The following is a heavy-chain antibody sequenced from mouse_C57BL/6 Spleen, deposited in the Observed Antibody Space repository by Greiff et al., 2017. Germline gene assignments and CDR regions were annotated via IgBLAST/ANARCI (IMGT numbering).Heavy chain of an antibody. CDR3: ARDDYDSFAY. CDR1: GYTFTSYD. Sequence: QVQLKQSGPELVKPGASVKLSCKASGYTFTSYDINWVKQRPGQGLEWIGWIYPRAGSTKYNEKFKGEATLTVDTSSSTAYMELHSLTSEDSAVYFCARDDYDSFAYWCQGTLVTVSA. J-gene: IGHJ3*01. CDR2: IYPRAGST. V-gene: IGHV1-85*01. D-gene: IGHD2-4*01.